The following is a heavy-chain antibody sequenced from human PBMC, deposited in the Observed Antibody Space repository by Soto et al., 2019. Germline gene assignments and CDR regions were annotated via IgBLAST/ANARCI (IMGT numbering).Heavy chain of an antibody. D-gene: IGHD3-10*01. CDR1: VFTFSNYA. CDR3: AKERLGRGIDY. J-gene: IGHJ4*02. V-gene: IGHV3-23*01. CDR2: VNNGGGGT. Sequence: GGSLRLSCAASVFTFSNYAMTWVRQAPGKGPEWISTVNNGGGGTYYADSVKGRFTISRDNSKNTLYLQVSSLRAEDTAVYYCAKERLGRGIDYWGQGILVTVSS.